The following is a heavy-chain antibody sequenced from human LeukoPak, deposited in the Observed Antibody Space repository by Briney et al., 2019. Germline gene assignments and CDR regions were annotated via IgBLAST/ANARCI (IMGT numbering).Heavy chain of an antibody. V-gene: IGHV3-21*01. Sequence: LSLTCAVSGYSISSSNWWGWIRQPPGKGLEWVSSISSSSSYIYYADSVKGRFTISRDNAKNSLYLQMNSLRAEDTAVYYCARDGSGSYYYWGQGTLVTVSS. J-gene: IGHJ4*02. CDR3: ARDGSGSYYY. CDR1: GYSISSSN. D-gene: IGHD1-26*01. CDR2: ISSSSSYI.